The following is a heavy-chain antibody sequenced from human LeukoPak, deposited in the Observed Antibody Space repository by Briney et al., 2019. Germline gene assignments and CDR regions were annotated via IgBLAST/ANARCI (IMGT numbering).Heavy chain of an antibody. CDR3: ARDEQLWLRGYFDY. CDR2: ISSSSSTI. J-gene: IGHJ4*02. CDR1: GFTFSSYA. Sequence: GGSLRLSCAASGFTFSSYAMNWVRQAPGKGLEWVSYISSSSSTIYYADSVKGRFTISRDNAKNSLYLQMNSLRAEDTAVYYCARDEQLWLRGYFDYWGQGTLVTVSS. V-gene: IGHV3-48*04. D-gene: IGHD5-18*01.